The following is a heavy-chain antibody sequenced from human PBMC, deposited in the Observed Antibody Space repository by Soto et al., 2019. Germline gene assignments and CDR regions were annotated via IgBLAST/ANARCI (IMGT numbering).Heavy chain of an antibody. J-gene: IGHJ4*02. CDR3: VKEIASAQ. D-gene: IGHD6-25*01. V-gene: IGHV3-7*01. CDR1: GFTFSNYW. CDR2: IKKDGSQK. Sequence: EVQLVESGGGLVQPGGSLRLSCETSGFTFSNYWMTWVRQAPGKGLEWVANIKKDGSQKNFVDSVKGRFTISRDNAKNSLYLQMDSLSVEDTAIYYCVKEIASAQWGQGTLVTVSS.